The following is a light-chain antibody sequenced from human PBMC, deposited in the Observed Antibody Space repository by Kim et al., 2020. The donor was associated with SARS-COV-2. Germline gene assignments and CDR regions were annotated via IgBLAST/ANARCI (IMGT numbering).Light chain of an antibody. CDR1: SLRLSY. V-gene: IGLV3-19*01. Sequence: SCELTQDPAVSVALGQTVRITCQGDSLRLSYPTWYQQKPSQSSIFVIDVKNNRPSAFLDCFSGCRSGDTASLTITCTQAGDDADYYCNSRSSNDNTLFGG. CDR2: VKN. CDR3: NSRSSNDNTL. J-gene: IGLJ2*01.